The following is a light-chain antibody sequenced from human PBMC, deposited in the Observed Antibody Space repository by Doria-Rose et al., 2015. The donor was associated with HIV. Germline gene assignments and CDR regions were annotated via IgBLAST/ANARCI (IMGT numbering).Light chain of an antibody. V-gene: IGKV1-9*01. CDR3: QQFDSFPRT. Sequence: TQSPSFLSASVGVRVTITCRASQGISRYLAWYQQKPGKASTLLIFGASTVQSGVPSMFSGSGSGTEFTLTISSLQPEDFATYYCQQFDSFPRTFGQGTKVELK. CDR2: GAS. J-gene: IGKJ1*01. CDR1: QGISRY.